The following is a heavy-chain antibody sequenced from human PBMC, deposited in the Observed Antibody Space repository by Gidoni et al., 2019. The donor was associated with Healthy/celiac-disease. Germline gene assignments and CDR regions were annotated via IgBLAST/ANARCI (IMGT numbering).Heavy chain of an antibody. Sequence: SNAWISWVRQAPGKGLEWVGRIKSKNEGGTTDYAAPVKGRLTISREDSKNTLYLQMNSLKTEDTAVYYCTTVVYSGDSSGYLFGGSDYWGQGTLVTVSS. CDR2: IKSKNEGGTT. CDR3: TTVVYSGDSSGYLFGGSDY. V-gene: IGHV3-15*01. D-gene: IGHD3-22*01. J-gene: IGHJ4*02. CDR1: SNAW.